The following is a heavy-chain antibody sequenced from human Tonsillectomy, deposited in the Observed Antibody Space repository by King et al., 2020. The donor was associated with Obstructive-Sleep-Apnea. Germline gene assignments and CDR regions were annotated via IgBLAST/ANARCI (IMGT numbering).Heavy chain of an antibody. Sequence: VQLVESGGVVVQPGGSLRLSCAASGFTFDDYTRHWVRQAPGKGLEWVSRISWDGGNTYYADSVKGRFTISRDNSKNSLSLQMNSRRTEDTALYYCAKDRGYSGYAFDYWGQGTLVTVSS. CDR2: ISWDGGNT. CDR1: GFTFDDYT. CDR3: AKDRGYSGYAFDY. V-gene: IGHV3-43*01. D-gene: IGHD5-12*01. J-gene: IGHJ4*02.